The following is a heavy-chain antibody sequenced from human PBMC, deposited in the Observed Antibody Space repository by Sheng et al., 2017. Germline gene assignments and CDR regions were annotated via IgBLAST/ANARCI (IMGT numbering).Heavy chain of an antibody. Sequence: QVQLQESGPGRVKPSQAPVPSPAVSLVAPSEVVITTGVGSASPQGRAWSGLATSITMGEPTTTRHSKSRLVISVDTSANQFSLEMISVTVEDTAVYYCARARGYCGGDCWAEYFQHWGPGTLVIVSS. V-gene: IGHV4-30-4*01. CDR2: SITMGEP. CDR1: VAPSEVVITT. J-gene: IGHJ1*01. D-gene: IGHD2-21*01. CDR3: ARARGYCGGDCWAEYFQH.